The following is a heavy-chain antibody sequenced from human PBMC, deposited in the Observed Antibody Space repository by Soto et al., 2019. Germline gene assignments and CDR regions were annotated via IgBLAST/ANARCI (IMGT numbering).Heavy chain of an antibody. D-gene: IGHD3-3*01. CDR2: VFDSGKT. CDR1: GGSITSGGYS. J-gene: IGHJ4*02. CDR3: ARGSGYYRNFDS. Sequence: QVQLQESGPGLVKPSQTLSLTCSVSGGSITSGGYSWTWIRHQPGKALQWIGYVFDSGKTYYNPSLNGRLTISVDTAKNLFSLELSSVTAADTAVYLWARGSGYYRNFDSWGQGTLVSVSS. V-gene: IGHV4-31*02.